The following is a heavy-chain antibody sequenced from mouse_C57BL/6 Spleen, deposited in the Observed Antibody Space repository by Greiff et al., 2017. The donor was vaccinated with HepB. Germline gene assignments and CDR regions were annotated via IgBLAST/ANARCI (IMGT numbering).Heavy chain of an antibody. CDR2: IYPGDGDT. Sequence: VQLQQSGPELVKPGASVKISCKASGYAFSSSWMNWVKQRPGKGLEWIGRIYPGDGDTNYNGKFKGKATLTADKSSSTAYMQLSSLTSEDSAVYFGASNWDEGDYWGQGTTLTVSS. D-gene: IGHD4-1*02. V-gene: IGHV1-82*01. CDR1: GYAFSSSW. J-gene: IGHJ2*01. CDR3: ASNWDEGDY.